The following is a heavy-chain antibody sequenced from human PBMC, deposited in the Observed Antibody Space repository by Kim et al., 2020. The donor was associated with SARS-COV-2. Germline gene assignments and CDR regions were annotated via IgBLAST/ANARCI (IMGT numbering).Heavy chain of an antibody. CDR3: ARVHYGSGSYSDVYYVDY. CDR2: IRVYKGNT. J-gene: IGHJ4*02. Sequence: ASVKVSCKASGYTFTSDGISWVRQAPGQGLEWMGWIRVYKGNTNYAQKPHGRVTMTTDTSTSTAYMELRSLRSDDTAVYYCARVHYGSGSYSDVYYVDYWGQGTLVTVSS. CDR1: GYTFTSDG. D-gene: IGHD3-10*01. V-gene: IGHV1-18*01.